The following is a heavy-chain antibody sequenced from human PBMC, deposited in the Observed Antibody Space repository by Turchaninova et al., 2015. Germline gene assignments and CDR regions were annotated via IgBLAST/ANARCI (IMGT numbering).Heavy chain of an antibody. Sequence: VQLVQSGAGVKNPGACVNVSGQASGVPFTDYFLTWCRQAPGKGLEWMGSINPNSAATIYAQRFQGRVTMTRDTSINTAYMELSSLKIDDTAVYYCAKSLSMGEAHWFDPWGQGALITVSS. D-gene: IGHD3-16*01. CDR3: AKSLSMGEAHWFDP. CDR1: GVPFTDYF. J-gene: IGHJ5*02. V-gene: IGHV1-2*02. CDR2: INPNSAAT.